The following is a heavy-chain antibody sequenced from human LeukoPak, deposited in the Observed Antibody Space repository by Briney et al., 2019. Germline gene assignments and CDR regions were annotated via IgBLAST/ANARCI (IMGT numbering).Heavy chain of an antibody. CDR1: GFIFSNYA. Sequence: GGPLRLSCAASGFIFSNYAMSWVRQAPGKGLEWVSAIDSTGAYTWYADSVKGRFTISKDSSKTILYLQMDSLRAEDAAVYFCAKGSAAGRPYYFDYWGQGTLVTVSS. V-gene: IGHV3-23*01. D-gene: IGHD6-25*01. J-gene: IGHJ4*02. CDR2: IDSTGAYT. CDR3: AKGSAAGRPYYFDY.